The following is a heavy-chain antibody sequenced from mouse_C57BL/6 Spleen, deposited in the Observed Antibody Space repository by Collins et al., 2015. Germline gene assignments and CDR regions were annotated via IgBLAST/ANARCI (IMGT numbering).Heavy chain of an antibody. D-gene: IGHD1-1*01. J-gene: IGHJ4*01. V-gene: IGHV10-1*01. Sequence: EVQLVESGGGLVQPKGSLKLSCAASGFRFKTDAMNWVRQAPGKGLEWVARIRSISNNFVTYYADSVKDRFTISRDDSQTMFFLQMNNLKTEDTAMYYCVRQVDAMDYWGQGTSVTVSS. CDR1: GFRFKTDA. CDR3: VRQVDAMDY. CDR2: IRSISNNFVT.